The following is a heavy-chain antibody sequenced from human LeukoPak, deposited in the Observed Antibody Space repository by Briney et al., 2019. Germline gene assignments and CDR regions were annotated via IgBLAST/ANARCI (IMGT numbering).Heavy chain of an antibody. V-gene: IGHV1-2*02. CDR2: INPNSGGT. J-gene: IGHJ2*01. CDR3: ARNPLGNCSSTSCLRYWYFDL. CDR1: GYTFTGYY. Sequence: ASVKVSCKASGYTFTGYYMHWVRQAPGQGLEWMGWINPNSGGTNYAQKFQGRVTMTRDTSKNQFSLKLSSVTAADTAVYYCARNPLGNCSSTSCLRYWYFDLWGRGTLVTVSS. D-gene: IGHD2-2*01.